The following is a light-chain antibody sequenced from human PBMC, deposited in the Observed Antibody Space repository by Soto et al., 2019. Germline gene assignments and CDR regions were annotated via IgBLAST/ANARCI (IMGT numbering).Light chain of an antibody. CDR1: QTVRSN. V-gene: IGKV3-15*01. CDR3: HQYNLPHL. CDR2: GTS. Sequence: MQQTKDTLSVSPGDIASRACRASQTVRSNLAWYKQKPGQSPXXLIYGTSTRPTGVPARFSARVSATQFTLTSSTVYSAQFALYFGHQYNLPHLFGSGTKVDIK. J-gene: IGKJ3*01.